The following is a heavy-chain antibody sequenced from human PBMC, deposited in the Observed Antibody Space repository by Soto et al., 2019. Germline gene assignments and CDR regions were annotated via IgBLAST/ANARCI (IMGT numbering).Heavy chain of an antibody. V-gene: IGHV3-21*01. Sequence: PGGSLRLSCAASGFTFSSYSMNWVRQAPGKGLEWVSSISSSSSYIYYADSVKGRFTISRDNAKNSLYLQMNSLRAEDTAVYYCARALQLEETGDYWGQGTLVTVSS. CDR3: ARALQLEETGDY. CDR2: ISSSSSYI. D-gene: IGHD1-1*01. CDR1: GFTFSSYS. J-gene: IGHJ4*02.